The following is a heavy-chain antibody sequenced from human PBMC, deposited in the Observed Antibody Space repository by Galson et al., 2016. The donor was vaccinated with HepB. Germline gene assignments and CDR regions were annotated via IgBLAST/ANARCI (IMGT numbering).Heavy chain of an antibody. V-gene: IGHV3-30*04. Sequence: SLRLSCAASGYIFGTYPMHWVRQAPGKGLEWVAVISSDGSNEWYADSVKGRFTISRDNSQNTLSLQMSSLRPEDTAAYYCAREAERWNHLDYWGQGALVTVSS. CDR1: GYIFGTYP. D-gene: IGHD1-14*01. CDR2: ISSDGSNE. J-gene: IGHJ4*02. CDR3: AREAERWNHLDY.